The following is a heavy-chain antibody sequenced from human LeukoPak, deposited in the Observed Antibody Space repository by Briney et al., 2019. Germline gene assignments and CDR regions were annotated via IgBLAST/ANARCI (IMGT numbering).Heavy chain of an antibody. CDR2: IIPIFGTA. V-gene: IGHV1-69*13. D-gene: IGHD1-26*01. Sequence: SVKVFCKASGGPFSSYAISGVRQAPGQGLEWMGGIIPIFGTANYAQKFQGRVTITADESTSTAYMELSSLRSEDTAVYYCAREKDSGYEYGMDVWGKGTTVTVSS. J-gene: IGHJ6*04. CDR1: GGPFSSYA. CDR3: AREKDSGYEYGMDV.